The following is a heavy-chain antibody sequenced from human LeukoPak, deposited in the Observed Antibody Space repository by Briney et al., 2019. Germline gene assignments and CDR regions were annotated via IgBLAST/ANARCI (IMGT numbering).Heavy chain of an antibody. J-gene: IGHJ4*02. Sequence: GGSLRLSCAASGFTFSSYSMMWVRQAPGKGLEWVSYISSSSTTIHYADSVKGRFTISRDNAKNSVYLQMNSLRAEDTAVYYCVRDQGSGWYVPTAIDYWGQGTLVTVSS. CDR2: ISSSSTTI. CDR1: GFTFSSYS. V-gene: IGHV3-48*01. CDR3: VRDQGSGWYVPTAIDY. D-gene: IGHD6-19*01.